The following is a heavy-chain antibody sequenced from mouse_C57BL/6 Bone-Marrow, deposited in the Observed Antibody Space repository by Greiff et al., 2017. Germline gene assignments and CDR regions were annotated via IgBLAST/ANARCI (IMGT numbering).Heavy chain of an antibody. V-gene: IGHV1-55*01. J-gene: IGHJ1*03. Sequence: QVQLKQPGAELVKPGASVKMSCKASGYTFTSYWITWVKQRPGQGLEWIGDIYPGSGRTNYNEKFKSKATLTVDPSSSTAYMQLSSLTSEDAAVYYCARPYYSNYWYFDVWGTGTTVTVSS. D-gene: IGHD2-5*01. CDR1: GYTFTSYW. CDR2: IYPGSGRT. CDR3: ARPYYSNYWYFDV.